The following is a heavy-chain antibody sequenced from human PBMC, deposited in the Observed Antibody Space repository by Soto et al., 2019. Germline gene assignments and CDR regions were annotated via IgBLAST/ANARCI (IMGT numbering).Heavy chain of an antibody. CDR2: IYYSGST. V-gene: IGHV4-31*03. CDR1: GGSISSGGYY. J-gene: IGHJ4*02. D-gene: IGHD6-6*01. Sequence: QLQLQESGPGLVKPSQTLSLTCTVSGGSISSGGYYWSWIRQHPGKGLEWIGYIYYSGSTYYNPSLRSRVTISVDTSKNQFSLKLSSVTAADTAVYYCARVWGIAARQGPLTFDYWGQGTLVTVSS. CDR3: ARVWGIAARQGPLTFDY.